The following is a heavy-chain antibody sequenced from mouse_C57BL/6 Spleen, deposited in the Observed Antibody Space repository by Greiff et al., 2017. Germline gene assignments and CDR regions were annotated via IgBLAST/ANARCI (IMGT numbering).Heavy chain of an antibody. Sequence: QVQLKQSGAELVKPGASVKMSCKASGYTFTSYWITWVKQRPGQGLEWIGDIYPGSGSTNYNEKFKSKATLTVDTSSSTAYMQLSSLTSEDAAVYDGARGNYGSSPHLDDWGQGTTLTVAS. J-gene: IGHJ2*01. D-gene: IGHD1-1*01. CDR2: IYPGSGST. CDR3: ARGNYGSSPHLDD. V-gene: IGHV1-55*01. CDR1: GYTFTSYW.